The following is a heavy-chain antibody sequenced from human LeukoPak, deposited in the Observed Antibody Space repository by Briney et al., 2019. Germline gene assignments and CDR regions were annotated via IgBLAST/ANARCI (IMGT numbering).Heavy chain of an antibody. CDR1: GFSFSDHY. CDR2: ISSSRSFT. CDR3: AKHGYCSGISCFFDF. V-gene: IGHV3-11*03. J-gene: IGHJ4*02. Sequence: PGGSLRLSCAASGFSFSDHYMSWIRQAPGKGLEWVSYISSSRSFTNYADSVKGRFTISRDTAKNSLYLQMNSLRAEDTAVYYCAKHGYCSGISCFFDFWGQGTLVTVSS. D-gene: IGHD2-2*03.